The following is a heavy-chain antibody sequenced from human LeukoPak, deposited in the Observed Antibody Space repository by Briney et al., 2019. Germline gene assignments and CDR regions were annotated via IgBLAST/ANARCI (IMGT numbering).Heavy chain of an antibody. J-gene: IGHJ4*02. CDR1: GFTFSSYS. CDR2: ISSSSSYI. CDR3: AKDRGPYYYDSSVDY. V-gene: IGHV3-21*01. Sequence: GGSLRLSCAASGFTFSSYSMNWVRQAPGKGLEWVSSISSSSSYIYFADSVKGRFTISRDNPKNTLYLQMNSLRAEDTAVYYCAKDRGPYYYDSSVDYWGQGTLVTVSS. D-gene: IGHD3-22*01.